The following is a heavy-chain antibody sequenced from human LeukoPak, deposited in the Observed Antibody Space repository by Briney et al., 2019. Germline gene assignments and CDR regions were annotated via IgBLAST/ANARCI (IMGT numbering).Heavy chain of an antibody. CDR1: GGSFSGYY. Sequence: SETLSLTCAVYGGSFSGYYWSWVRQPPGKGLEWIGEINHSGSTNYNPSLKSRVTISVDTSKNQFSLKLSSVTAADTAVYYCARGGYEIDYWGQGTLVTVSS. V-gene: IGHV4-34*01. CDR3: ARGGYEIDY. J-gene: IGHJ4*02. D-gene: IGHD1-1*01. CDR2: INHSGST.